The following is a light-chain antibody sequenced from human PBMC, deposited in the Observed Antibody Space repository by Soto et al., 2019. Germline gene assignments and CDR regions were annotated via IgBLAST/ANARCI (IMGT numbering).Light chain of an antibody. CDR2: EVS. J-gene: IGLJ1*01. Sequence: QSVLTQPASVSGSAEQSITISCTGTSSDVGGYNYVSWYQHHPGKAPKLMIYEVSSRPSGVSYRFSGSKSGNTASLTISGLQADDEAEYYCSSYTSSSTLLIFGTGTNLTVL. V-gene: IGLV2-14*01. CDR3: SSYTSSSTLLI. CDR1: SSDVGGYNY.